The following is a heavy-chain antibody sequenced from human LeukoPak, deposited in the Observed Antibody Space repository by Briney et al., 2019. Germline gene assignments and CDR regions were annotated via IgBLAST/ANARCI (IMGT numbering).Heavy chain of an antibody. J-gene: IGHJ4*02. CDR1: GGSISSYY. Sequence: PSETLSLTCAVSGGSISSYYWSWIRQPAGKGLEWIGRIYTSGSTNYNPSLKSRVTMSVDTSKNQFSLKLSSVTAADTAVYYYARDPNYGDYPTFDYWGQGTLVTVSS. V-gene: IGHV4-4*07. D-gene: IGHD4-17*01. CDR3: ARDPNYGDYPTFDY. CDR2: IYTSGST.